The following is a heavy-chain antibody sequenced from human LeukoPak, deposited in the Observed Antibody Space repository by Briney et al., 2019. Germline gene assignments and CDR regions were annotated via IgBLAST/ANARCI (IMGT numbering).Heavy chain of an antibody. CDR3: ARADILTGYSAFDI. D-gene: IGHD3-9*01. J-gene: IGHJ3*02. CDR2: IRSKANSYAT. CDR1: GFTFSGSA. V-gene: IGHV3-73*01. Sequence: GSLRLSCAASGFTFSGSAMHWVRQASGKGLEWVGRIRSKANSYATAYAASVKGRFTISRDDSKNTAYLQMNSLKTEDTAVYYCARADILTGYSAFDIWGQGTMVTVSS.